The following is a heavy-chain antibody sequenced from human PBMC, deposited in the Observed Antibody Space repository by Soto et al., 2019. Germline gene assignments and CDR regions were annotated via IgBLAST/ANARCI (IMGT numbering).Heavy chain of an antibody. CDR2: INPSFGST. V-gene: IGHV1-46*01. CDR1: GYTLSNYY. J-gene: IGHJ4*02. Sequence: SVKGSCKASGYTLSNYYMHWIRQAPVQGLEWMGIINPSFGSTTYAQKFQGRVIMTRDTSTSTVYMELSSLRSEDTAVHYCARGREEWAYYFDYWGQGTLVIVSS. D-gene: IGHD3-3*01. CDR3: ARGREEWAYYFDY.